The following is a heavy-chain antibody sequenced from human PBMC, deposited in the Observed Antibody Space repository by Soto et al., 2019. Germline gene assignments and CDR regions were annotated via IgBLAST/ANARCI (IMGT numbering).Heavy chain of an antibody. CDR1: GFTFSSYA. Sequence: PGGSLRLSCAASGFTFSSYAMHWVRQAPGKGLEWVSVIYSGGSAYYADSVKGRFTISRDNSKNTLYLQMNSLRAEDTAVYYCARSRDDYGDYVPPYFDYWGQGTLVTV. V-gene: IGHV3-53*01. D-gene: IGHD4-17*01. CDR2: IYSGGSA. CDR3: ARSRDDYGDYVPPYFDY. J-gene: IGHJ4*02.